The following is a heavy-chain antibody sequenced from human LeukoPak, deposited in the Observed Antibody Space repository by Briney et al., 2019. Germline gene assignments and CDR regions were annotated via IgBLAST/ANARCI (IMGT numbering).Heavy chain of an antibody. Sequence: GGSLRLSCAASGFTFSSYAMSWVRQAPGKGLEWVATINQDVSQIKYVDSVKGRFTISRDNAKNSLYLQMNSLRAEDTAVYYCARDSVAAAGYYYYYYMDVWGKGTTVTVSS. CDR2: INQDVSQI. J-gene: IGHJ6*03. D-gene: IGHD6-13*01. V-gene: IGHV3-7*01. CDR3: ARDSVAAAGYYYYYYMDV. CDR1: GFTFSSYA.